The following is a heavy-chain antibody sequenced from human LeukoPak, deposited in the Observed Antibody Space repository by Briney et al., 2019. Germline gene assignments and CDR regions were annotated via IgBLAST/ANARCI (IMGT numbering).Heavy chain of an antibody. J-gene: IGHJ4*02. V-gene: IGHV3-15*01. CDR1: GGSISSYY. D-gene: IGHD3-22*01. CDR3: TWLFYGF. Sequence: ETLSLTCTVSGGSISSYYWSWIRQPPGKGLEWIGRIKSKTDGGTTEYAAPVQGRFTISRDDSKNTVYLQMNSLKTEDTGVYFCTWLFYGFWGQGTLVTVSS. CDR2: IKSKTDGGTT.